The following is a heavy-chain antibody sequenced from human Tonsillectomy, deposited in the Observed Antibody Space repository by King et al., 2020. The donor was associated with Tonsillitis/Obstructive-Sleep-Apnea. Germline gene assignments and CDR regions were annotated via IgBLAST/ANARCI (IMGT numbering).Heavy chain of an antibody. CDR1: GFTFSNAW. D-gene: IGHD2-2*01. J-gene: IGHJ6*03. CDR3: TRDGGYCSSTSCYYYYMDV. Sequence: VQLVESGGGLVKPGGSLRLSCAASGFTFSNAWMSWVRQAPGKGLEWLGRSKSKTNCGTTDYASPVKGRFTISRDDSKNTLDLQMNNLKTEDTAVYYCTRDGGYCSSTSCYYYYMDVWGKGTTVTVSS. V-gene: IGHV3-15*01. CDR2: SKSKTNCGTT.